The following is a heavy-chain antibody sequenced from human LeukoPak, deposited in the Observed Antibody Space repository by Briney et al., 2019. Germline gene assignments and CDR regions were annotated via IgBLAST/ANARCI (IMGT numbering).Heavy chain of an antibody. CDR2: ISSSSSTI. J-gene: IGHJ5*02. CDR1: GFTFSSYI. V-gene: IGHV3-48*01. D-gene: IGHD2-2*01. CDR3: ARLFGVVVPAAIGGWFDP. Sequence: PGGSLRLSCAASGFTFSSYIMNWVRQAPGKGLEWVSYISSSSSTIYYADSVKGRFTISRDNAKNSLYLQMNSLRAEDTAVYYCARLFGVVVPAAIGGWFDPWGQGTLVTVSS.